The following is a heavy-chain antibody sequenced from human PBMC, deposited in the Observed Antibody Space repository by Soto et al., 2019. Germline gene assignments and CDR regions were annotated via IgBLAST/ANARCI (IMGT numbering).Heavy chain of an antibody. CDR3: ARGLGRDDYVWGGYRPRTYYYYGMDV. Sequence: QVQLVQSGAEVKKPGSSVKVSCKASGGTFSSYAISWVRQAPGQGLEWMGGIIPIFGTANYAQKFQGRVTITADESTSTAYMELSSLRSEDTAVYYCARGLGRDDYVWGGYRPRTYYYYGMDVWGQGTTVTVSS. D-gene: IGHD3-16*02. V-gene: IGHV1-69*01. CDR2: IIPIFGTA. CDR1: GGTFSSYA. J-gene: IGHJ6*02.